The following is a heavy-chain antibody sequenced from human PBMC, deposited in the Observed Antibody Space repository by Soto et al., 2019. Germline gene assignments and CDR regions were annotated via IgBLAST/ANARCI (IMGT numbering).Heavy chain of an antibody. V-gene: IGHV1-18*01. CDR3: ARASGGGVGTTSY. CDR2: ISAYNGKT. CDR1: GYTFGNYG. J-gene: IGHJ4*02. Sequence: QVQLVQSGAEVKKPGASAKVSCKASGYTFGNYGITWMRQVPGQGIEWMGWISAYNGKTNYAQKFQGRVSMTTDTSTNTAYMELTSLTSDDTAVYYCARASGGGVGTTSYWGPGTLSTVSS. D-gene: IGHD1-26*01.